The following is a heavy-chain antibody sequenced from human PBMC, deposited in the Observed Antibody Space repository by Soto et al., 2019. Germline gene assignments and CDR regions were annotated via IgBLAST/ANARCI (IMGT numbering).Heavy chain of an antibody. CDR1: GASISTYY. CDR3: ARVLKEYCSEGKGTWFAP. CDR2: ISYSGST. V-gene: IGHV4-59*01. J-gene: IGHJ5*02. Sequence: SETLSLTCTVSGASISTYYWSWIRQPPGKGLEWIGYISYSGSTNYNPSLKSRVTISFDASKNEISLQVRSATAADAAVYYCARVLKEYCSEGKGTWFAPGGKETRVTFP. D-gene: IGHD2-15*01.